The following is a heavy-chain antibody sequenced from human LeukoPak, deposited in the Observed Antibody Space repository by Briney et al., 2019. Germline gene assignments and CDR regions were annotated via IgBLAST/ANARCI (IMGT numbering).Heavy chain of an antibody. J-gene: IGHJ4*02. CDR2: IFSTGTT. CDR1: GGSLSSHY. D-gene: IGHD2-2*01. V-gene: IGHV4-59*11. Sequence: SETLSLTCTVSGGSLSSHYWSWIRQPPGKGLELIGHIFSTGTTFYNPSLSSRVSISLDTSRNQFFLRLTSVTPADTALYYCARFSLGCSTASCYLTNWGQGILVTVSS. CDR3: ARFSLGCSTASCYLTN.